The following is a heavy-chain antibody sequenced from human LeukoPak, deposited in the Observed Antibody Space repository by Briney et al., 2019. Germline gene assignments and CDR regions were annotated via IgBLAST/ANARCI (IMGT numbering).Heavy chain of an antibody. J-gene: IGHJ6*02. CDR1: GYTFTGYY. D-gene: IGHD2-2*02. V-gene: IGHV1-2*02. Sequence: ASVKVSCKASGYTFTGYYMHWVRQAPGQGLERRGWSNRSSGCTNYAQKFHGRVTMTRDTSISTAYMEPSRLRPDDTAVYYRARQPHCSSTSCYKAYSYYYGMDVWGQGTTVTVSS. CDR2: SNRSSGCT. CDR3: ARQPHCSSTSCYKAYSYYYGMDV.